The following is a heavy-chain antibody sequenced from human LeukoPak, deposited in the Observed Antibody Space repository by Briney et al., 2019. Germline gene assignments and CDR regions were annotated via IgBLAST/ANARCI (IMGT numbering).Heavy chain of an antibody. CDR3: AKPYTSRPASGYYYSSGYYLRSPFGFDY. CDR2: ISSSGGNT. CDR1: GFTFSSYA. J-gene: IGHJ4*02. Sequence: PGGSLRLSCAASGFTFSSYAMSWVRQAPGKGLEWVSAISSSGGNTYYADSVKGRFTISRDNSKNTLYLQMNSLRAEDTAVYYCAKPYTSRPASGYYYSSGYYLRSPFGFDYWGQGTLVTVSS. V-gene: IGHV3-23*01. D-gene: IGHD3-22*01.